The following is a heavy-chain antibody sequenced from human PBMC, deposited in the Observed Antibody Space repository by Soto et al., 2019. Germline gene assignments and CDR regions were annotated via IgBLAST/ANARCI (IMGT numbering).Heavy chain of an antibody. CDR2: IIPIFGTA. D-gene: IGHD3-3*01. CDR1: GGTFSSYA. V-gene: IGHV1-69*01. J-gene: IGHJ6*02. CDR3: ARDNITIFGVVIISDYYYYGMDV. Sequence: QVQLVQSGAEVKKPGSSVKVSCKASGGTFSSYAISWVRQAPGQGLECMGGIIPIFGTANYAQKFQGRVTITADESTSTAYMELSSMRSEDTAVYYCARDNITIFGVVIISDYYYYGMDVWGQGTTVTVSS.